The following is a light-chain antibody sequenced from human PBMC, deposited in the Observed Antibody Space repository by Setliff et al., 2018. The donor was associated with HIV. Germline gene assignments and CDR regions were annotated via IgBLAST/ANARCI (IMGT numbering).Light chain of an antibody. CDR3: CSYTTGLTYV. CDR2: DVN. Sequence: QSALTQPASVSGSPGQSITVSCTGTNSDIGSYNFVSWYQQHPGKAPKLMIFDVNKRPSGVSDRVSGSKSGNTASLTISGLQAEDEADYYCCSYTTGLTYVFGTGTKGTVL. CDR1: NSDIGSYNF. J-gene: IGLJ1*01. V-gene: IGLV2-14*03.